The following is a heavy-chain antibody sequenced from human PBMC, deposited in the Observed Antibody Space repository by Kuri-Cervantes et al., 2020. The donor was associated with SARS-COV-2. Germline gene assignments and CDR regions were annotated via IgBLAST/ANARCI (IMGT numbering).Heavy chain of an antibody. J-gene: IGHJ4*02. V-gene: IGHV3-23*01. CDR3: AREGAQSGSSDY. CDR2: ISGSGGST. Sequence: GGSLRLSCAASGFTFSSYAMSWVRQAPGKGLEWVSAISGSGGSTYYAQKFQGRVTMTRDTSTSTVYMELSSLRSEDTAVYYCAREGAQSGSSDYWGQGTLVTVSS. CDR1: GFTFSSYA. D-gene: IGHD3-10*01.